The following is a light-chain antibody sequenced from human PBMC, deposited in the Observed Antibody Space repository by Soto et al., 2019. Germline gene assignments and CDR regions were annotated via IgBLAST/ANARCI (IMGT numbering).Light chain of an antibody. CDR2: LGS. Sequence: DIVMTQSPLSLPVTPGEPASISCRSSQSLLHRNGYNYLDWYLQKPGQSPQLLIYLGSNRASGVPDRFSGSGSGTDFTLKISSLEAEDVGVYYCMQVLQTPFTFGQGTKVDIK. V-gene: IGKV2-28*01. CDR3: MQVLQTPFT. J-gene: IGKJ2*01. CDR1: QSLLHRNGYNY.